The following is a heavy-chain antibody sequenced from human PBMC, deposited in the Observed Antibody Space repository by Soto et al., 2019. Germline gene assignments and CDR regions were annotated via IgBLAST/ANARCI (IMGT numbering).Heavy chain of an antibody. V-gene: IGHV3-74*01. CDR3: AREVDCSSTSCYPPDYGMDL. Sequence: EVQLVESGGGLVQPGGSLRLSCAASGFTFSSYWMHWVRQAPGKGLVWVSRINSDGSSTSYADSVKGRFTISRDNAKNTLYLQMNSQRAEDTAVYYCAREVDCSSTSCYPPDYGMDLWGQGTTVTVSS. J-gene: IGHJ6*02. CDR1: GFTFSSYW. D-gene: IGHD2-2*01. CDR2: INSDGSST.